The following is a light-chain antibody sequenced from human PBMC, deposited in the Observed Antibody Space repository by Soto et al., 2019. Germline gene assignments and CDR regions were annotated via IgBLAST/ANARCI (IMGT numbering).Light chain of an antibody. CDR3: SASTSSSTLGV. CDR1: SSDVGGYNY. V-gene: IGLV2-14*01. CDR2: DVS. Sequence: QSALTQPASVSGSPGQSITISCTGTSSDVGGYNYVSWYQQHPGKAPKLMVYDVSNRPSGVSNRFSGSKSGNTAALTISGLQDEDEDDYYCSASTSSSTLGVFGTGTKLTVL. J-gene: IGLJ1*01.